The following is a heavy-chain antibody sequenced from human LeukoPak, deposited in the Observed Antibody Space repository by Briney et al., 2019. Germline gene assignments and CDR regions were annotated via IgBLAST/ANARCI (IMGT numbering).Heavy chain of an antibody. V-gene: IGHV1-2*02. CDR1: GGTFSSYA. Sequence: ASVKVSCKASGGTFSSYAISWVRQAPGQGLEWMGWINPNSGGTNYAQKFQGRVTMTRDTSISTAYMELSRLRSDDTAVYYCARGLEVPAAYYYYYYGMDVWGQGTTVTVSS. CDR2: INPNSGGT. J-gene: IGHJ6*02. D-gene: IGHD2-2*01. CDR3: ARGLEVPAAYYYYYYGMDV.